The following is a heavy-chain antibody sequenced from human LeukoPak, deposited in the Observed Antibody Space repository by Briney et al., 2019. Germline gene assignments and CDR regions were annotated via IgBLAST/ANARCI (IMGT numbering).Heavy chain of an antibody. Sequence: GGSLRLSCAASGFTFSSYGTHWVRQAPGKGLEWVAVISYDGSNKYYADSVKGRFTISRDNSKNTLYLQMNSLRAEDTAVYYCAKDPDYGDYYFDYWGQGTLVTVSS. CDR1: GFTFSSYG. V-gene: IGHV3-30*18. D-gene: IGHD4-17*01. CDR2: ISYDGSNK. CDR3: AKDPDYGDYYFDY. J-gene: IGHJ4*02.